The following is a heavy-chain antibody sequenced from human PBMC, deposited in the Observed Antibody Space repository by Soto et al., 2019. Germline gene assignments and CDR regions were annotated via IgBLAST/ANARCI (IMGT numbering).Heavy chain of an antibody. V-gene: IGHV3-23*01. D-gene: IGHD6-13*01. Sequence: EVQLLESGGGLVQPGGSLRLSCAASGFTFSSYAMSWVRQAPGKGLEWVSAISGSGGSTYYADSVKGRFTISRDNSKNTLYLQMNGLRAEDTAVYYCAKAAEYSSSWYETYKWFDPWGQGTLVTVSS. CDR2: ISGSGGST. CDR3: AKAAEYSSSWYETYKWFDP. CDR1: GFTFSSYA. J-gene: IGHJ5*02.